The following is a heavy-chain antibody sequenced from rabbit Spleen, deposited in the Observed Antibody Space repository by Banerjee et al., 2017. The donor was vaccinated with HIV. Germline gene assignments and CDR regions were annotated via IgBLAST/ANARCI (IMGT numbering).Heavy chain of an antibody. V-gene: IGHV1S7*01. CDR2: IDPVFGIT. CDR1: GFTLSSYY. D-gene: IGHD1-1*01. CDR3: ARDLDDVIGWNFSL. Sequence: HLKESGGGLVQPGGSLKLSCKASGFTLSSYYMNWVRQAPGKGLEWIGYIDPVFGITYYASWVNGRFSISRENAQNTVFLQMTSLTAADTATYFCARDLDDVIGWNFSLWGPGTLVTVS. J-gene: IGHJ4*01.